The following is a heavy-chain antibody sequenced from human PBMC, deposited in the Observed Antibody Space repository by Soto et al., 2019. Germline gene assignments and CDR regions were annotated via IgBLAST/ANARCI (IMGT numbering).Heavy chain of an antibody. V-gene: IGHV3-53*02. J-gene: IGHJ4*02. D-gene: IGHD3-10*01. CDR1: GFTVSSNY. CDR3: ASRSPTYYYGSGSPIVDY. CDR2: IYSGGST. Sequence: EVQLVETGGGLIQPGGSLRLSCAASGFTVSSNYMSWVRQAPGKGLEWVSVIYSGGSTYYADSVKGRFTISRDNSKNTLYLQMNSLGAEDTAVYYCASRSPTYYYGSGSPIVDYWGQGTLVTVSS.